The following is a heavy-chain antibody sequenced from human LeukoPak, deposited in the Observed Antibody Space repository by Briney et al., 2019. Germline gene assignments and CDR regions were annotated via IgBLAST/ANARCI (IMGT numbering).Heavy chain of an antibody. V-gene: IGHV3-30*02. CDR1: GFTFSSYG. D-gene: IGHD6-13*01. J-gene: IGHJ4*02. CDR3: ARGYSSFWLGPVY. CDR2: IRYDGSNK. Sequence: PGGSLRLSCAASGFTFSSYGMHWVRQAPGKGLEWVAFIRYDGSNKYYADSVKGRFTISRDNSKNTLYLQMNSLRAEDTAVYYCARGYSSFWLGPVYWGQGTLVTVSS.